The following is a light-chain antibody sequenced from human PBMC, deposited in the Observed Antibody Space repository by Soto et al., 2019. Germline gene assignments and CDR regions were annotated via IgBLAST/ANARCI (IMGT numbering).Light chain of an antibody. CDR2: SNN. CDR3: AAWDDSLNGVV. Sequence: QSVLTQPPSASGTPGQRVTISCSGSSSNIGSNKVNWYQQLPGTAPKLLIYSNNQRPSGVPDRFSGSKSGTSASLAISGLHSEYEADYYCAAWDDSLNGVVFGGGTKVTVL. CDR1: SSNIGSNK. J-gene: IGLJ2*01. V-gene: IGLV1-44*01.